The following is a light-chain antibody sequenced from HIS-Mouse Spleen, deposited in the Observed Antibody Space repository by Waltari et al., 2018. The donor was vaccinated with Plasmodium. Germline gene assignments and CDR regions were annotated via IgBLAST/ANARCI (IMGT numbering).Light chain of an antibody. CDR2: GAS. V-gene: IGKV3-20*01. CDR3: QQYGSSLTLA. Sequence: EIVLTQSPGTLSLSPGERATLSCRASQRVSSSYLAWYQQKPGQAPRLLSYGASSRATGIPDRFSGSGSGTDFTLTISRLEPEDFAVYYCQQYGSSLTLAFGQGTKVEIK. J-gene: IGKJ1*01. CDR1: QRVSSSY.